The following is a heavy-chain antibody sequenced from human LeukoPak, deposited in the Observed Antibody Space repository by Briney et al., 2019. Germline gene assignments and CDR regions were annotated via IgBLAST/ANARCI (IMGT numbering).Heavy chain of an antibody. J-gene: IGHJ4*02. CDR2: INSDGSST. D-gene: IGHD1-26*01. CDR3: ARGGGSYYMDY. CDR1: GFTFSSYW. Sequence: GGSLRLSCAASGFTFSSYWMHWVRQAPGKGLVWVSRINSDGSSTSYADSVKGRFTISRDNAKNTLYLQMNSLRAGDTAVYYCARGGGSYYMDYWGQGTLVTVSS. V-gene: IGHV3-74*01.